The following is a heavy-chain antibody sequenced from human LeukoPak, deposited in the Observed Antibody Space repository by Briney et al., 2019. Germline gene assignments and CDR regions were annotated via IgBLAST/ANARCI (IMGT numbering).Heavy chain of an antibody. V-gene: IGHV4-31*03. J-gene: IGHJ4*02. CDR3: ARVRITGTTFYFDY. Sequence: SETLSLTCTVFGGSISSGGYYWSWIRQHPGKGLEWIGYIYYSGSTYYNPSLKSRVTISVDTSKNQFSLKLSSVTAADTAVYYCARVRITGTTFYFDYWGQGTLVTVSS. D-gene: IGHD1-7*01. CDR2: IYYSGST. CDR1: GGSISSGGYY.